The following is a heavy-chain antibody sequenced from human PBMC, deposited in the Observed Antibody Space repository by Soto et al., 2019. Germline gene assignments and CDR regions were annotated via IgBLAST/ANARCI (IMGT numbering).Heavy chain of an antibody. D-gene: IGHD3-22*01. CDR2: ISPSGGTT. CDR1: GYTFTSYS. CDR3: ARALYDSSGYNTLGFDH. V-gene: IGHV1-46*01. J-gene: IGHJ4*01. Sequence: VASVKVSCKAFGYTFTSYSLHWVRQAPGQGLEWMGIISPSGGTTTYPQRFQDRVSLTRDTSTSTVYMDLSSLKSEDTAVYYCARALYDSSGYNTLGFDHW.